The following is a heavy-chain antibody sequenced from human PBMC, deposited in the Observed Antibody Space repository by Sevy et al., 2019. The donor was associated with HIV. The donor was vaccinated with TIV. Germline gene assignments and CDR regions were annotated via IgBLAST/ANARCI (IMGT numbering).Heavy chain of an antibody. D-gene: IGHD6-19*01. CDR3: ARQVSSSGWGEGYFDY. Sequence: GESLKISCKGSGYRFTGYWIGWVRQMPGKGLEWMGIIYPGDSNTRYNPSFQGQVTISTDKSINTAYLQWGSLKASDTAIYYCARQVSSSGWGEGYFDYWGLGTLVTVSS. CDR2: IYPGDSNT. J-gene: IGHJ4*02. CDR1: GYRFTGYW. V-gene: IGHV5-51*01.